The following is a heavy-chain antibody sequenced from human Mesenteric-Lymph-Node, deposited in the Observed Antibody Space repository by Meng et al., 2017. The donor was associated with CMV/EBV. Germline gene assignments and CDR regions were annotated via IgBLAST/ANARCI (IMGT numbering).Heavy chain of an antibody. J-gene: IGHJ6*02. D-gene: IGHD6-13*01. V-gene: IGHV3-30*03. CDR2: IYYDGSNK. CDR3: ARDPIAAAGKYYYGMDV. Sequence: GESLKISCAASGFTFSQYGMHWVRPAPGKGLEWVAVIYYDGSNKYYADSVKGRFTISRDNSKNTLYLQMNSLRAEDTAVYYCARDPIAAAGKYYYGMDVWGQGTTVTVSS. CDR1: GFTFSQYG.